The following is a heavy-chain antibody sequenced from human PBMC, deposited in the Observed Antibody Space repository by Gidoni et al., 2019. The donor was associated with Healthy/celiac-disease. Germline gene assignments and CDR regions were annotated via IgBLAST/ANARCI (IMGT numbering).Heavy chain of an antibody. D-gene: IGHD3-22*01. V-gene: IGHV1-18*01. Sequence: QVQLVQSGAEVKKPGASVKVSCKASGYTFTSSGISWVRQAPGQGLEWMGWISAYNGNTNYAQKLQGRVTMTTDTSTSTAYMELRSLRSDDTAVYYCARDYYDSSGLYYYYYGMDVWGQGTTVTVSS. CDR3: ARDYYDSSGLYYYYYGMDV. CDR2: ISAYNGNT. CDR1: GYTFTSSG. J-gene: IGHJ6*02.